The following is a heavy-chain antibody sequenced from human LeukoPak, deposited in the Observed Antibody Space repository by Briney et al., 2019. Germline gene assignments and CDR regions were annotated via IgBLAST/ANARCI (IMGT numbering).Heavy chain of an antibody. Sequence: GGSLRLSCAASGFTFSSYSMNWVRQAPGKGLEWVSSISSSSSYIYYADSVKGRFTISRDNAKNSLYLQMNSLRAEDTAVYYCARDSISGYDYVMEPFDYWGQGTQVTVSS. CDR2: ISSSSSYI. CDR1: GFTFSSYS. J-gene: IGHJ4*02. CDR3: ARDSISGYDYVMEPFDY. D-gene: IGHD5-12*01. V-gene: IGHV3-21*01.